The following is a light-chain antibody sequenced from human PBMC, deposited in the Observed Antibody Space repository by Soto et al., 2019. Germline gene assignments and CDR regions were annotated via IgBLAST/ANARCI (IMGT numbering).Light chain of an antibody. CDR3: LQDYNSPRT. Sequence: AIQMTQSPSSLSASVGDRVTITCRASQGIRTELGWYQQKPGKAPELLIYGSSILQSGVPSRFSGSGSGTYFTLTISSLQPEDFATYYCLQDYNSPRTFGQGTKVEIK. CDR2: GSS. CDR1: QGIRTE. J-gene: IGKJ1*01. V-gene: IGKV1-6*01.